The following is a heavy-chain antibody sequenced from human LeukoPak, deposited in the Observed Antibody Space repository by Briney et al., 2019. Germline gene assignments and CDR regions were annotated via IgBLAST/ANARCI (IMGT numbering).Heavy chain of an antibody. D-gene: IGHD4-11*01. J-gene: IGHJ4*02. CDR1: GYTFTDYY. Sequence: GATVKISCKASGYTFTDYYMHWVQQAPGKGLEWMGGFDPEDGETIYAQKFQGRVTMTEDTSTDTAYMELGSLRSEDTAVYYCATYSFDSNSFSYAGGFFDYWGQGTLVTVSS. V-gene: IGHV1-69-2*01. CDR3: ATYSFDSNSFSYAGGFFDY. CDR2: FDPEDGET.